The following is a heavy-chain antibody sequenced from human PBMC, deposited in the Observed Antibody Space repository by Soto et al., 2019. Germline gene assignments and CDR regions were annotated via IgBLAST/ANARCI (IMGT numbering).Heavy chain of an antibody. Sequence: YAMSWVRQAPGKGLEWVSAISGSGGSTYYADSVKGRFTISRDNSKNTLYLQMNSLRAEDTAVYYCAKESFWSGFLPDYWGRGTLVTVSS. CDR2: ISGSGGST. J-gene: IGHJ4*02. V-gene: IGHV3-23*01. CDR1: YA. D-gene: IGHD3-3*01. CDR3: AKESFWSGFLPDY.